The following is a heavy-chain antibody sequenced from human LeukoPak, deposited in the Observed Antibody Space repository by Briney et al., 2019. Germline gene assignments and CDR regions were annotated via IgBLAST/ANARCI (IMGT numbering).Heavy chain of an antibody. CDR2: INHSGST. D-gene: IGHD2-15*01. V-gene: IGHV4-34*01. Sequence: SKTLSLTCAVYGGSFSTYYWSWIRQPPGKGLEWIGEINHSGSTNYNPSLKSRVTISVDTSKNQFSLKLSSVTAADTAVYYCARDRDIVVDRGWFDLWGQGTLVTVSS. CDR3: ARDRDIVVDRGWFDL. J-gene: IGHJ5*02. CDR1: GGSFSTYY.